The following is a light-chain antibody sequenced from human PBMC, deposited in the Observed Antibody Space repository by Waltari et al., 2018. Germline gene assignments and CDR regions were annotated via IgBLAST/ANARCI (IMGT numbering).Light chain of an antibody. Sequence: DIQMTQSPSTLSASVGDRVTITCRASQSISSWLAWYQQKPGKAPKLLIYKASSLESGVPSRFSGSGSGTEFTLTISSLQPDDFATYYCQQYNSNSKTFGQGTKVEIE. J-gene: IGKJ1*01. CDR1: QSISSW. CDR2: KAS. CDR3: QQYNSNSKT. V-gene: IGKV1-5*03.